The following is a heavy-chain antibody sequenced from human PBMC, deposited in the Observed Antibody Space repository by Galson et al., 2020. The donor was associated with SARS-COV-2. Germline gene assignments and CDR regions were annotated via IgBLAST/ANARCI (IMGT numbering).Heavy chain of an antibody. Sequence: ASVKVSCKASGYTFTSYGISWVRQAPGQGLEWMGWISAYNGNTNYAQKLQGRVTMTTDTSTSTAYMELRSLRTDDTAVYYCARVQPEYDILTGYYRTSVYYYYGMDVWGQGTTVTVSS. J-gene: IGHJ6*02. CDR3: ARVQPEYDILTGYYRTSVYYYYGMDV. CDR1: GYTFTSYG. D-gene: IGHD3-9*01. CDR2: ISAYNGNT. V-gene: IGHV1-18*01.